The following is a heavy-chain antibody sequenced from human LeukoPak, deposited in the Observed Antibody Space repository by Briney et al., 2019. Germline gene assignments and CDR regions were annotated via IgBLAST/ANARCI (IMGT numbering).Heavy chain of an antibody. CDR2: IFGSGGSP. V-gene: IGHV3-23*01. D-gene: IGHD5-18*01. CDR3: GKTTVGYSSGQKPAWPVDY. Sequence: GGSLRLSCEASGFPFCSYAMFWVRQAPGKGLEWVAGIFGSGGSPHYADSVKGRFTISRDNPRNTVYLQINSLRDEDTAVYYCGKTTVGYSSGQKPAWPVDYWGQGTLVTVSS. J-gene: IGHJ4*02. CDR1: GFPFCSYA.